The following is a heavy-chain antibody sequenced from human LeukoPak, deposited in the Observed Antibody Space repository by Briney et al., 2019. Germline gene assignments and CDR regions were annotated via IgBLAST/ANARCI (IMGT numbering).Heavy chain of an antibody. CDR1: GGSISSSSYY. CDR3: ARDKDGSGPFDY. V-gene: IGHV4-39*07. J-gene: IGHJ4*02. Sequence: PSETLSLTCTVSGGSISSSSYYWGWIRQPPGKGLEWIGSIYYSGSTNYNPSLKSRVTISVDTSKNQFSLKLSSVTAADTAVYYCARDKDGSGPFDYWGQGTLVTVSS. CDR2: IYYSGST. D-gene: IGHD3-10*01.